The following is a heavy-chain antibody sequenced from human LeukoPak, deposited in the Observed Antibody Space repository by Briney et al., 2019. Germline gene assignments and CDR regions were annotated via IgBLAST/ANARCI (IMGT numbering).Heavy chain of an antibody. V-gene: IGHV3-48*04. Sequence: GGSLRLSCSASEFNFNSFGMNWVRQAPGKGPEWISYISSSSEVKHYADSVKGRFTISRDNDKNSLFLQMDRLRAEDTAVYFCTRDHYDFWSSYWYAFDLWGQGTKVTVSS. CDR2: ISSSSEVK. D-gene: IGHD3-3*01. CDR1: EFNFNSFG. CDR3: TRDHYDFWSSYWYAFDL. J-gene: IGHJ3*01.